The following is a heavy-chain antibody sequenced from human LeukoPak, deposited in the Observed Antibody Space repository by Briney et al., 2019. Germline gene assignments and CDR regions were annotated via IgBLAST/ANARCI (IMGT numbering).Heavy chain of an antibody. CDR1: GYTFTTYG. V-gene: IGHV1-18*01. Sequence: ASMKVPCKASGYTFTTYGINWLRQAPGQGLEWMGWISVYNGNTKFAQKFQARVTMTTDTSTSTAYMELRSLRSDDTAVYYCARDHIAVRPGHFDYWGQGTLVPVSS. CDR3: ARDHIAVRPGHFDY. D-gene: IGHD6-19*01. CDR2: ISVYNGNT. J-gene: IGHJ4*02.